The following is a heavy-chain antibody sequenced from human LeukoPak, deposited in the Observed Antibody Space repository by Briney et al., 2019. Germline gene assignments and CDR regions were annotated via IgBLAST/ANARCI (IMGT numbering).Heavy chain of an antibody. CDR1: GGSFSGYY. CDR2: INHSGST. V-gene: IGHV4-34*01. CDR3: AVTFIAAAGDDAFDI. D-gene: IGHD6-13*01. Sequence: SETLSLTCAVHGGSFSGYYWSWIRQPPGKGLEWIGEINHSGSTNYNPSLKSRVTISVDTSKNQFSLKLSSVTAADTAVYYCAVTFIAAAGDDAFDIWGQGTMVTVSS. J-gene: IGHJ3*02.